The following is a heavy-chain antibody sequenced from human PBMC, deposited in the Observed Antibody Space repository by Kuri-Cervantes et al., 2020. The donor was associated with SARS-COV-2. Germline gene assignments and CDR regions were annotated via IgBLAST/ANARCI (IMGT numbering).Heavy chain of an antibody. CDR3: ARERSSSWPHQVGY. J-gene: IGHJ4*02. V-gene: IGHV3-30*04. CDR2: ISYDGTKK. CDR1: GFTFSSYA. Sequence: GESLKISCAASGFTFSSYAMRWVRQAPGRGLEWVTIISYDGTKKYYADSVKGRFTISRDNSKNTLFLQMNSLRAEDTAVYYCARERSSSWPHQVGYWGQGTLVTVSS. D-gene: IGHD6-13*01.